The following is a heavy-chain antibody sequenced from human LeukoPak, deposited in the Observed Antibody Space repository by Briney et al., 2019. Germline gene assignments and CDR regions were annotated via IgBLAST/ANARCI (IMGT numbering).Heavy chain of an antibody. V-gene: IGHV1-69*13. CDR3: ARAQLEYSSSSADY. CDR1: GYTFTGYY. Sequence: SVKVSCKASGYTFTGYYMHWVRQAPGQGLEWVGGIIPIFGTANYAQKFQGRVTITADESTSTAYMELSSLRSEDTAVYYCARAQLEYSSSSADYWGQGTLVTVSS. J-gene: IGHJ4*02. D-gene: IGHD6-6*01. CDR2: IIPIFGTA.